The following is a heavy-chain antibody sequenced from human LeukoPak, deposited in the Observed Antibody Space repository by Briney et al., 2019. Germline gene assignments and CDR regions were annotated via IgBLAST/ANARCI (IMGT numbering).Heavy chain of an antibody. Sequence: GRSLRLSCAASGFTFSSYSIPWVRQAPGKGLEWVAAISHDGSNKYYADSVKGRFTISRDNSKNTVYLQMNSLRVEDTAVYYCARGPNYYDSSGYYLFDYWGQGTLVTVSS. CDR3: ARGPNYYDSSGYYLFDY. V-gene: IGHV3-30-3*01. CDR1: GFTFSSYS. D-gene: IGHD3-22*01. J-gene: IGHJ4*02. CDR2: ISHDGSNK.